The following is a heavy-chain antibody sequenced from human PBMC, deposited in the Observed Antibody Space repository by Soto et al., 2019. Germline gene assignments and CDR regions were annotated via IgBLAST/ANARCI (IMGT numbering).Heavy chain of an antibody. CDR1: GYTFTGYY. CDR3: ARDRRSGHNYSYGMDV. J-gene: IGHJ6*02. CDR2: INPNSGGT. V-gene: IGHV1-2*04. D-gene: IGHD3-10*01. Sequence: ASVKVSCKASGYTFTGYYMHWVRQAPGQGLEWMGWINPNSGGTNYAQQFQGWVTMTRDTSISTAYMELSRLRSDDTAVYYCARDRRSGHNYSYGMDVWGQGTTVTVSS.